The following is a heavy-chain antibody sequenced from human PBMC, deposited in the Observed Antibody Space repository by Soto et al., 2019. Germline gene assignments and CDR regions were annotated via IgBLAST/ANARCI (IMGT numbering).Heavy chain of an antibody. V-gene: IGHV3-23*01. CDR1: GFTFSSYA. J-gene: IGHJ4*02. CDR2: MSGTGGST. Sequence: VQLLESGGGLVQPGRSLRLSCAACGFTFSSYAMNWVRQAPGKGLEWVSAMSGTGGSTYYADSVKGRFTISRDNSKNTLYLQMNSLRVEDTAVFYCAKAGFSSGWSPSYFDYWGQGTLVTVSS. D-gene: IGHD6-19*01. CDR3: AKAGFSSGWSPSYFDY.